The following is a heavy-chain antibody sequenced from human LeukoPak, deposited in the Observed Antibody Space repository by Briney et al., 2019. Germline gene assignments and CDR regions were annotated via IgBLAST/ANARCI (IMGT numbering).Heavy chain of an antibody. CDR2: IYPGDSDT. CDR1: GYSFTSYW. CDR3: VRHITGSFQRAAFDI. Sequence: GESLKISCKGSGYSFTSYWIGWVRQMPGKGLEWMGIIYPGDSDTRYSPSFQGQVTISADKSISTAYLQWSSLKASDSAIYYCVRHITGSFQRAAFDIWGQGTMITIS. J-gene: IGHJ3*02. V-gene: IGHV5-51*01. D-gene: IGHD1-26*01.